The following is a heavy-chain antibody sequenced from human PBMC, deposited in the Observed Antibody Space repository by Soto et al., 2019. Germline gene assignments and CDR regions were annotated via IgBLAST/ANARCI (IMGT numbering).Heavy chain of an antibody. CDR2: LYYSGSI. CDR1: GGSINNRSYY. J-gene: IGHJ4*02. CDR3: ARLYGGSYFDS. V-gene: IGHV4-39*01. Sequence: SATLSLTCTVSGGSINNRSYYWGWIRQPPGKGLEWIGTLYYSGSIYYNPSLKSRVTISVDTSKNQLSLELSSVTAADTALYYCARLYGGSYFDSWSQGTLVTV. D-gene: IGHD1-26*01.